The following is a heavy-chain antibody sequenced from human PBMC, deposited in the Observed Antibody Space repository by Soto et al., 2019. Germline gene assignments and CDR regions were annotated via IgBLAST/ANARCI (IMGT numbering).Heavy chain of an antibody. V-gene: IGHV4-59*01. D-gene: IGHD3-16*01. CDR3: ASAYYDYIWGSRGAFDI. J-gene: IGHJ3*02. Sequence: SETLSLTCTVSGGSISSYYWSWIRQPPGKGLEWIGYIYYSGSTNYNPSLKSRVTISVDTSKNQFSLKLSSVTAADTAVYYCASAYYDYIWGSRGAFDIWGQGTMVTVSS. CDR1: GGSISSYY. CDR2: IYYSGST.